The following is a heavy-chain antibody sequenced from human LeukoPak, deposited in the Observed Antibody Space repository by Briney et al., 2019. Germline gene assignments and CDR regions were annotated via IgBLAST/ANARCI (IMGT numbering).Heavy chain of an antibody. CDR1: GFTFSSYA. CDR3: AGDWRRGVIIFYFDY. J-gene: IGHJ4*02. D-gene: IGHD3-10*01. Sequence: PGGSLRLSCAASGFTFSSYAMSWVRQAPGKGLEWVSAISGSGGSTYYADSVKGRFTISRDNSKNTLYLQMNSLRAGDTAVYYCAGDWRRGVIIFYFDYWGQGTLVTVSS. V-gene: IGHV3-23*01. CDR2: ISGSGGST.